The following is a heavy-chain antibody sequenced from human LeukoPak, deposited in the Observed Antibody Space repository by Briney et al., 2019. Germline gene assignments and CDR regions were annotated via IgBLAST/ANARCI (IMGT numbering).Heavy chain of an antibody. CDR1: GGSISSGGYS. Sequence: SETLSLTCAVSGGSISSGGYSWSWIRQPPGKGLEWIGYIYHSGSTYYNPSLKSRVTISVDRSKNQFSLKLSSVTAADTAVYYCARVGGDYSRAFDYWGQGTLVTVSS. J-gene: IGHJ4*02. V-gene: IGHV4-30-2*01. CDR3: ARVGGDYSRAFDY. CDR2: IYHSGST. D-gene: IGHD4-11*01.